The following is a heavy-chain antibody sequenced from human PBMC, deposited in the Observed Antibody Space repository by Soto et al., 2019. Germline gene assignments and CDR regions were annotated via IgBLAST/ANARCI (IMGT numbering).Heavy chain of an antibody. CDR3: ARGYDERFWFGYYYYYMDV. CDR1: GFTFSSYS. V-gene: IGHV3-48*01. CDR2: ISSSSSTI. J-gene: IGHJ6*03. Sequence: GGSLRLSCAASGFTFSSYSMNWVRQAPGKGLEWVSYISSSSSTIHYADSVKGRFTISRDNAKNSLYLQMNSLRAEDTAVYYCARGYDERFWFGYYYYYMDVWGKGTTVTVSS. D-gene: IGHD3-16*01.